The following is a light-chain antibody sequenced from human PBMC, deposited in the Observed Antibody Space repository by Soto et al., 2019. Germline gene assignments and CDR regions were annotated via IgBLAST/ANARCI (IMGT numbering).Light chain of an antibody. CDR2: DAS. CDR3: QQYGSSSLT. V-gene: IGKV3-20*01. J-gene: IGKJ4*01. Sequence: EIVLTQSPGTLSLSPGERATLSCRASQSVSSSYLAWYQQKPGQAPRLLIYDASSRATGIPDRFSGSGSGTDFTLTISRLEPEDFAVYYCQQYGSSSLTFGGGTKAEIK. CDR1: QSVSSSY.